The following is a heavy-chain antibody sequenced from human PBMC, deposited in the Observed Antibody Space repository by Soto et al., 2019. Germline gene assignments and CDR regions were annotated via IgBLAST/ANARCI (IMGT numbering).Heavy chain of an antibody. Sequence: QVQLQQSGPRLVKPSETLSLTCTVSSGPDRSHNWGWIRQPPGRGLEWIGYVYYTGDPPHNPSLRRLVPISAHTPTSHIALPLTSLAAADPSLYYCVRQRIDYMLALVDVRAQGTTVSFSS. D-gene: IGHD4-4*01. J-gene: IGHJ6*01. V-gene: IGHV4-59*08. CDR1: SGPDRSHN. CDR3: VRQRIDYMLALVDV. CDR2: VYYTGDP.